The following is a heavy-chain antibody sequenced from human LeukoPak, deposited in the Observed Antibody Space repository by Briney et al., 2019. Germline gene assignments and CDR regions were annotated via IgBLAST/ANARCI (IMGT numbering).Heavy chain of an antibody. CDR2: ISGSGGST. J-gene: IGHJ3*02. CDR1: GFTFSSYA. Sequence: GGSLRLSCAASGFTFSSYARSWVRQAPGKGLEWVSAISGSGGSTYYADSVKGRFTISRDNSKNTLYLQMNSLRAEDTAVYYCAKDLTPISSGWYPDAFDIWGQGTMVTVSS. D-gene: IGHD6-19*01. V-gene: IGHV3-23*01. CDR3: AKDLTPISSGWYPDAFDI.